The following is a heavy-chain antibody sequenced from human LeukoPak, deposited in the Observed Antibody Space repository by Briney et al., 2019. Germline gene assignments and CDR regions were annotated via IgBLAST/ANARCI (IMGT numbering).Heavy chain of an antibody. CDR2: MNPNSGNT. J-gene: IGHJ5*02. Sequence: ASVKVSCKASGYTFTSYDINWVRQATGQGLEWMGWMNPNSGNTGYAQKFQGRVTMTRNTSISTAYMELSSLRSEDTAVYYCACEREEGIVVVPAAIRGWFDPWGQGTLVTVSS. CDR3: ACEREEGIVVVPAAIRGWFDP. CDR1: GYTFTSYD. D-gene: IGHD2-2*02. V-gene: IGHV1-8*01.